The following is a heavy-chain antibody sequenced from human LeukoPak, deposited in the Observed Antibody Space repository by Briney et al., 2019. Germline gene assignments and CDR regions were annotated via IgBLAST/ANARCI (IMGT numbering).Heavy chain of an antibody. J-gene: IGHJ4*02. D-gene: IGHD4-23*01. V-gene: IGHV3-48*03. Sequence: PGGSLRLSCAASGFTFSSYEMHWVRQAPGEGLEWVSYISSSGSTIYYADSVKGRFTISRDNAKNSLYLQMNSPRAEDTAVYYCARDYGGSSPFDYWGQGTLVTVSS. CDR1: GFTFSSYE. CDR3: ARDYGGSSPFDY. CDR2: ISSSGSTI.